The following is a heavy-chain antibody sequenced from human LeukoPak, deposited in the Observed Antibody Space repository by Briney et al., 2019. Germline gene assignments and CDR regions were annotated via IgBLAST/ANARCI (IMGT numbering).Heavy chain of an antibody. D-gene: IGHD3-16*01. V-gene: IGHV4-34*01. Sequence: PSETLSLTCAVYGGSLSSYSWSWIRQPPGKGLEWIGEISHSGSTNYNPSLKSRVTISVDTSKNQFSLNLSSVTAADTAVYYCARGEALTSALFWRGGMFDFWGQGTLVTVSS. J-gene: IGHJ4*02. CDR1: GGSLSSYS. CDR2: ISHSGST. CDR3: ARGEALTSALFWRGGMFDF.